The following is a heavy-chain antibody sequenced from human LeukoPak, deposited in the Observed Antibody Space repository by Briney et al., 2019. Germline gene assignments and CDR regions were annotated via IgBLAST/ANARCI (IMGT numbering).Heavy chain of an antibody. CDR2: IYYSGST. D-gene: IGHD6-13*01. J-gene: IGHJ4*02. CDR3: ARAPTQQQLVFFDY. Sequence: SETLSLTCTVSGGSISSYYWSWIQQPPGKGLEWIGYIYYSGSTNYNPSLKSRVTISVDTSKNQFSLKLSSVTAADTAVHYCARAPTQQQLVFFDYWGQGTLVTVSS. CDR1: GGSISSYY. V-gene: IGHV4-59*01.